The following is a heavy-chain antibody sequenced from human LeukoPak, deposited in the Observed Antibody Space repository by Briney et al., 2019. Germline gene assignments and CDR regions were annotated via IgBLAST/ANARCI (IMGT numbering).Heavy chain of an antibody. Sequence: ASVKVSCKASGYTFTGYYMHWVRQAPGQGLEWMGWINPNSGGTNYAQKLQGRVTMTTDTSTSTAYMELRSLRSDDTAVYYCARALRYYYGMDVWGQGTTVTVSS. V-gene: IGHV1-2*02. CDR3: ARALRYYYGMDV. CDR1: GYTFTGYY. J-gene: IGHJ6*02. CDR2: INPNSGGT.